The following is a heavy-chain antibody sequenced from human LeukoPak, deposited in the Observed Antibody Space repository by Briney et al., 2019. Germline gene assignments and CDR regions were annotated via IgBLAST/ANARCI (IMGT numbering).Heavy chain of an antibody. J-gene: IGHJ3*02. D-gene: IGHD3-10*01. V-gene: IGHV4-59*01. Sequence: SETLSLTCTLSNSSIISYYCSWIRQPPGQGREWFGYIYYSGTTNYNPSLKSPITMSLDTSKNQFSLNLSSVTASSTHVYHCARIRVNAFDIWGQGTMVTVSS. CDR3: ARIRVNAFDI. CDR1: NSSIISYY. CDR2: IYYSGTT.